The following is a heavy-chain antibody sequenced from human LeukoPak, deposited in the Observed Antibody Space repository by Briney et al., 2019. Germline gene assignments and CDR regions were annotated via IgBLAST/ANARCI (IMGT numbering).Heavy chain of an antibody. J-gene: IGHJ4*02. V-gene: IGHV5-10-1*01. CDR1: GYSFTSYW. CDR2: IDPSDSYT. Sequence: GESLKISCKGSGYSFTSYWISWVRQMPGKGLEWMGRIDPSDSYTNYSPSFQGHVTISADKSISTAYLQWSSLRASDTAMYYCARLYYYGSGSYGGPLDYWGQGTLVTVSS. CDR3: ARLYYYGSGSYGGPLDY. D-gene: IGHD3-10*01.